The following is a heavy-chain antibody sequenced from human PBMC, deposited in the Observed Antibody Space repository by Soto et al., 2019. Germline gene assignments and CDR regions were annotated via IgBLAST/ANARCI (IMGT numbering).Heavy chain of an antibody. CDR2: IKEDGSET. D-gene: IGHD2-15*01. V-gene: IGHV3-7*01. CDR1: GFTFSSYW. Sequence: PGGSLRLSCAASGFTFSSYWMTWVRQAPGKGLEWVANIKEDGSETHYVDSVKGRFTISRDNAKNSLYLQMNSLRVEDTAVYYSATRYCSGESCYAGIVGYWGQGTLVTVSS. CDR3: ATRYCSGESCYAGIVGY. J-gene: IGHJ4*02.